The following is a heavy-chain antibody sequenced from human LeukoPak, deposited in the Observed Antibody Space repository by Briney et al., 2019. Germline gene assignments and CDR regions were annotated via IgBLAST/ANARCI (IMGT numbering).Heavy chain of an antibody. D-gene: IGHD4-17*01. CDR1: GFTVSTNY. Sequence: RRSLRLSCAASGFTVSTNYISCVRQAPAKRLQWVSVIYSGGSTYYADSVKGRFTISRDTSKNTLYLQMNSLRAEDTAVYYCARETSYGDYEGGQVYWGQGTLVTVSS. CDR2: IYSGGST. V-gene: IGHV3-53*01. J-gene: IGHJ4*02. CDR3: ARETSYGDYEGGQVY.